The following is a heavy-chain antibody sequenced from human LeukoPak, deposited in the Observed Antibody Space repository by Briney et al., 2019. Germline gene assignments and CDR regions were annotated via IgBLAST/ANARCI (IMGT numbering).Heavy chain of an antibody. CDR2: INHSGST. CDR3: ARRYRQWLAEYFQH. D-gene: IGHD6-19*01. J-gene: IGHJ1*01. Sequence: SETLCLTCAVYGGSFSGYYWSWIRQPPGKGLEWIGEINHSGSTNYNPSLKSRVTISVDTPKNQSSLKLSSVTAADTAVYYCARRYRQWLAEYFQHWGQGTLVTVSS. V-gene: IGHV4-34*01. CDR1: GGSFSGYY.